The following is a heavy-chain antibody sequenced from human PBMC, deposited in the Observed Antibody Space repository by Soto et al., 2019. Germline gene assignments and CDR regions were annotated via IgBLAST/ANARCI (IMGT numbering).Heavy chain of an antibody. CDR1: GYTFTSYD. V-gene: IGHV1-8*01. D-gene: IGHD2-15*01. J-gene: IGHJ3*02. Sequence: VASVKVSCKASGYTFTSYDINWVRQATGQGLEWVGWMNPNSANTGYAQKFQGRVTMTRNTSMSTAYMELSSLRSEDTAVYYCARGVSGNGAPGAFDIWGQGTMVTVSS. CDR2: MNPNSANT. CDR3: ARGVSGNGAPGAFDI.